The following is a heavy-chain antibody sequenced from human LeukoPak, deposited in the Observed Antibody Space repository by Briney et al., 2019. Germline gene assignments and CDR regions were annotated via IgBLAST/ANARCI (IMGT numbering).Heavy chain of an antibody. D-gene: IGHD2-2*01. V-gene: IGHV3-23*01. CDR3: ARDVPYCSSTSCKGWFDP. J-gene: IGHJ5*02. CDR1: GFTFSSYA. CDR2: ISGSGGST. Sequence: GGSLRLSCAASGFTFSSYAMSWVRQAPGKGLEWVSAISGSGGSTYYADSVKGRFTISRDNSKNTLYLQMNSLRAEDTAVYYCARDVPYCSSTSCKGWFDPWGQGTLVTVSS.